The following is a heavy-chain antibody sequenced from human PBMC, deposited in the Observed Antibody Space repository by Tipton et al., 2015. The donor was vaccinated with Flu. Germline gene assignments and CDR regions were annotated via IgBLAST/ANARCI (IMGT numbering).Heavy chain of an antibody. CDR3: AREMATIGDY. D-gene: IGHD5-24*01. CDR1: GFTFSSYS. CDR2: ISSSSSYI. J-gene: IGHJ4*02. V-gene: IGHV3-21*01. Sequence: AVSGFTFSSYSMNWVRQAPGKGLEWVSSISSSSSYIYYADSVKGRFTISRDNAKNSLYLQMNSLRAEDTAVYYCAREMATIGDYWGQGTLVTVSS.